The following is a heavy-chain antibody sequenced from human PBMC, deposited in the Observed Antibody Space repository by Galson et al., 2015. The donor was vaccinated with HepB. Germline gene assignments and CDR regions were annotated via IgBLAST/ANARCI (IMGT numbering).Heavy chain of an antibody. CDR3: ARDPGSGWQLDAFDI. J-gene: IGHJ3*02. CDR1: GGTFSSYA. V-gene: IGHV1-69*04. CDR2: IIPILGIA. D-gene: IGHD6-19*01. Sequence: SVKVSCKASGGTFSSYAISWVRQAPGQGLEWMGRIIPILGIANYAQKFQGRVTITADKSTSTAYMELSSLRSEDTAVYYCARDPGSGWQLDAFDIWGQGTMVTVSS.